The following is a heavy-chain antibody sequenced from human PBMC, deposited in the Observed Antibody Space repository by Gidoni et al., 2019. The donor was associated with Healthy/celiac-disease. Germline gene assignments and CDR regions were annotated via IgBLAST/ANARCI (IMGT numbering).Heavy chain of an antibody. D-gene: IGHD6-19*01. CDR2: IRCSGGST. CDR3: AKDRLSRYSSGWYLVGVKSHGYSDY. CDR1: GFTLRSSA. V-gene: IGHV3-23*01. Sequence: EVQMLESGGGLVQPGGSLRLSCAASGFTLRSSAMSWVHQTPGKGLEVVSAIRCSGGSTYYADSVKGRFTISRDNSKNTLYLQMNILRAEDTAVYYCAKDRLSRYSSGWYLVGVKSHGYSDYWGQGTLVTVSS. J-gene: IGHJ4*02.